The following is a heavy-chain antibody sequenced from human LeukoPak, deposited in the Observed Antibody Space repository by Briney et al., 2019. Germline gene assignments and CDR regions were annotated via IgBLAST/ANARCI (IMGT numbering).Heavy chain of an antibody. V-gene: IGHV4-30-2*01. J-gene: IGHJ3*02. CDR2: IYHSGST. CDR1: GGSISSGGYS. CDR3: ASLLYNTAMMNDAFDI. Sequence: SETLSLTCAVSGGSISSGGYSWSWIRQPPGKGLEWVGYIYHSGSTYYNPSLKSRVTISVDTSKNQFSLKLSSVTAADTAVYYCASLLYNTAMMNDAFDIWGQGTMVTVSS. D-gene: IGHD5-18*01.